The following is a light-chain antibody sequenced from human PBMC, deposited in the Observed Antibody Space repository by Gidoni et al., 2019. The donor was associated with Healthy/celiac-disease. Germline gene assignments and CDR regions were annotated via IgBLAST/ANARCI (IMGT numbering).Light chain of an antibody. CDR3: SSYTSSSTRV. Sequence: QSALTQPASVSGSPGQSITISCTGTSSDVGGYNYVSWYQQHPGKAPKLMIYEVSNWPSGVSNRFSGSKSGNTASLTISGLQAEDEADYYCSSYTSSSTRVFGTGTKVTV. V-gene: IGLV2-14*01. CDR2: EVS. J-gene: IGLJ1*01. CDR1: SSDVGGYNY.